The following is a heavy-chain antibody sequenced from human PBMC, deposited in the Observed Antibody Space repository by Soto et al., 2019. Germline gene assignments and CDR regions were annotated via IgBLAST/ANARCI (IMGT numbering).Heavy chain of an antibody. CDR2: IYYSGST. CDR3: ARRVVYSSSWYVWFDP. V-gene: IGHV4-59*08. Sequence: PSETLSLTSTVSGGSISSYYWSWIRQPPGKGLEWIGYIYYSGSTNYNPSLKSRVTISVDASKNQFSLKLSSVTAADTAVYYCARRVVYSSSWYVWFDPWGQGTLVTVSS. CDR1: GGSISSYY. J-gene: IGHJ5*02. D-gene: IGHD6-13*01.